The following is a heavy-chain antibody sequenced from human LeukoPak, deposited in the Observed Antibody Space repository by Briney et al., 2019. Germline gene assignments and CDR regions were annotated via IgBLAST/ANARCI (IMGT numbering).Heavy chain of an antibody. CDR1: GGSISSGGYS. J-gene: IGHJ4*02. D-gene: IGHD1-14*01. V-gene: IGHV4-30-2*01. CDR2: IYHSGST. CDR3: ARGLPPNFDY. Sequence: PSETLSLTCAVSGGSISSGGYSWSWIRQPPGKGLEWIGYIYHSGSTYYNSSLKSRVTISVDRSKNQFSLKLSSVTAADTAVYYCARGLPPNFDYWGQGTLVTVSS.